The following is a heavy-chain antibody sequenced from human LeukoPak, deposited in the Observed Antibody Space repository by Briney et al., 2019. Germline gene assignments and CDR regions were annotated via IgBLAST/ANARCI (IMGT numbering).Heavy chain of an antibody. CDR1: GGSISSYY. CDR2: IYYSGST. J-gene: IGHJ4*02. V-gene: IGHV4-59*01. Sequence: SETLSLTCTVSGGSISSYYWSWIRQPPGKGLEWIGYIYYSGSTNYNPSLKSRVTISVDTSKNQFSLKLSSVTAADTAVYYCARAYCGGDCYLDHWGQGTLVTVSS. D-gene: IGHD2-21*02. CDR3: ARAYCGGDCYLDH.